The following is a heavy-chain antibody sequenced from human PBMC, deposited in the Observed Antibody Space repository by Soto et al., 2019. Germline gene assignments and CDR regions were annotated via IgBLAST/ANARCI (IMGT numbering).Heavy chain of an antibody. CDR1: GFTFSSYE. CDR3: ARDGGVYYYYGMDV. Sequence: EVQLVESGGGLVQPGGSLRLSCAASGFTFSSYEMNWVRQAPGKGLEWVSYISSSGSTIYYADSVKGRFTISRDNAKNSLYLQMNSLRAEDTAVYYCARDGGVYYYYGMDVWGQGTTVTVSS. CDR2: ISSSGSTI. V-gene: IGHV3-48*03. D-gene: IGHD3-16*01. J-gene: IGHJ6*02.